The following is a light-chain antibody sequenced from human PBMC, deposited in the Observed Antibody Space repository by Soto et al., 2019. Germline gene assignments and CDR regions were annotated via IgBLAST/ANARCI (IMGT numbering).Light chain of an antibody. CDR3: ASYTGSDTLV. CDR2: EVS. Sequence: QSVLTQPPSASGSPGQSVTIPCTGTSSDVGGYNYVSWYQQHPGKAPKLMIYEVSKRPSGVPDRLSGSKSGNTASLTVSGLQVEDESDYYCASYTGSDTLVFGGGTKLTVL. CDR1: SSDVGGYNY. V-gene: IGLV2-8*01. J-gene: IGLJ2*01.